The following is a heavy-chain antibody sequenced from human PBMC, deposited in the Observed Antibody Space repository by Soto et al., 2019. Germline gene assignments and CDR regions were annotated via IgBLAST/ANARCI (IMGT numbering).Heavy chain of an antibody. CDR3: APLSVSLSGPYGIHV. CDR2: MFYSGLT. Sequence: SETLSLTCSVSGYSVSSSDYYWAWIRQPPGKGLEWIGSMFYSGLTYYSPSLKSRVTLSVDTSKNQFSVRLNSVTAADTAVYYCAPLSVSLSGPYGIHVWGQGTTVTVSS. CDR1: GYSVSSSDYY. J-gene: IGHJ6*02. V-gene: IGHV4-39*01. D-gene: IGHD2-15*01.